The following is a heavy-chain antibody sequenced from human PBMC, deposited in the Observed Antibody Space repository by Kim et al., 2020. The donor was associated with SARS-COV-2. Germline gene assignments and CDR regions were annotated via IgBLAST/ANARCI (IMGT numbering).Heavy chain of an antibody. J-gene: IGHJ6*02. CDR2: IWYDGSNK. CDR1: GFTFSSYG. D-gene: IGHD6-13*01. V-gene: IGHV3-33*01. Sequence: GGSLRLSCAASGFTFSSYGMHWVRQAPGKGLEWVAVIWYDGSNKYYADSVKGRFTISRDNSKNTLYLQMNSLRAEDTAVYYCARDGSAAGYYYYGMDVWGQATTVTVSS. CDR3: ARDGSAAGYYYYGMDV.